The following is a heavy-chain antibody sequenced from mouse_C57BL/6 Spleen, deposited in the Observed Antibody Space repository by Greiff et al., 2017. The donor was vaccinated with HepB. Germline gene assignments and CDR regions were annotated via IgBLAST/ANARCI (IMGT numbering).Heavy chain of an antibody. CDR3: ARIHYGSSYSAMDY. J-gene: IGHJ4*01. Sequence: EVQLQQSGPELVKPGASVKIPCKASGYTFTDYNMDWVKQSHGKSLEWIGDINPNNGGTIYNQKFKGKATLTVDKSSSTAYMELRSLTSEDTAVYYCARIHYGSSYSAMDYWGQGTSVTVSS. V-gene: IGHV1-18*01. CDR1: GYTFTDYN. D-gene: IGHD1-1*01. CDR2: INPNNGGT.